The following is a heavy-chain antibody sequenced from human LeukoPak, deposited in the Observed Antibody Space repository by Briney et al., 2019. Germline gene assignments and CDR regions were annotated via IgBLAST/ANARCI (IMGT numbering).Heavy chain of an antibody. J-gene: IGHJ4*02. D-gene: IGHD1/OR15-1a*01. Sequence: SGGSLRLSCAAPGFTFSSYAMTWVRQAPGKGLQWVSSIRDSGGATYYVDSVKGRFTISRDNAKNSLYLQMSSLRAEDTAVYYCAGQNTDLFDYWGQGTLVTVSS. CDR3: AGQNTDLFDY. CDR2: IRDSGGAT. CDR1: GFTFSSYA. V-gene: IGHV3-23*01.